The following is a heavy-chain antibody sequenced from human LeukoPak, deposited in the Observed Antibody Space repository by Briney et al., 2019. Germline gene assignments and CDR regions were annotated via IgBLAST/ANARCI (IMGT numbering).Heavy chain of an antibody. V-gene: IGHV1-69*05. CDR1: GGTFISYA. J-gene: IGHJ5*02. CDR3: AVIAVAGKSDP. CDR2: IIPIFGTA. Sequence: AASVKVSCKASGGTFISYAISWVRQAPGQGLEWMGRIIPIFGTANYAQKFQGRVTITTDESTSTAYMELSSLRSEDTAVYYCAVIAVAGKSDPWGQEPWSPSPQ. D-gene: IGHD6-19*01.